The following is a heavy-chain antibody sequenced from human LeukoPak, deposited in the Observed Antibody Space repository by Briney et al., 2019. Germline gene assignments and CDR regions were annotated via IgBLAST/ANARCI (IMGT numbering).Heavy chain of an antibody. Sequence: GGSLRLSCAASGFTFRSYAMHRVRQAPGKGLEWVAVISYDGSNKYYADSVKGRFTISRDNSKNTLYLQMNSLRAEDTAVYYCARDVGGDDDYWGQGTLVTVSS. D-gene: IGHD3-16*01. CDR3: ARDVGGDDDY. CDR2: ISYDGSNK. J-gene: IGHJ4*02. V-gene: IGHV3-30*04. CDR1: GFTFRSYA.